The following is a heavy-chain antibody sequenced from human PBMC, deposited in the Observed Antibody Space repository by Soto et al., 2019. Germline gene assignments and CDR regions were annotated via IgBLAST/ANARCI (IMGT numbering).Heavy chain of an antibody. Sequence: PGGSLRLSCAASGFTFSSYAMSWVRQAPGKGLEWVSAISGSGGSTYYADSVKGRFTISRDNSKNTLYLQMNSLRAEDTAVYYCANGYCSSTSCYEARLYYYYGMDVWGQGTTVTVSS. V-gene: IGHV3-23*01. CDR2: ISGSGGST. J-gene: IGHJ6*02. CDR3: ANGYCSSTSCYEARLYYYYGMDV. CDR1: GFTFSSYA. D-gene: IGHD2-2*01.